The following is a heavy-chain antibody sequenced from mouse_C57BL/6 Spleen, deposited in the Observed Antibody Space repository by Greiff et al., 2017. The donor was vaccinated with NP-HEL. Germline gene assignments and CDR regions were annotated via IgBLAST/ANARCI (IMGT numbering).Heavy chain of an antibody. CDR3: TRDEPGVWFAY. Sequence: EVMLVESGEGLVKPGGSLKLSCAASGFTFSSYAMSWVRQTPEKRLEWVAYISSGGDYIYYADTVKGRFTISRDNARNTLYLQMSSLKSEDTAMYYCTRDEPGVWFAYWGQGTLVTVSA. CDR1: GFTFSSYA. V-gene: IGHV5-9-1*02. CDR2: ISSGGDYI. D-gene: IGHD4-1*01. J-gene: IGHJ3*01.